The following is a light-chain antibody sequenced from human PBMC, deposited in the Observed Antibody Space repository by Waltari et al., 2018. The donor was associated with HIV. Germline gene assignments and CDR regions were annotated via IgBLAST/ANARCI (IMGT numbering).Light chain of an antibody. CDR2: EVN. CDR3: NSYAGSNNWV. V-gene: IGLV2-8*01. Sequence: QSALTQPPSASGSPGQSVTISCTGTSSDVGGSKYVSWYQQHPGKAPKPMIYEVNTRPSGVPDRFSGSKSANTASLTVSGLQADDEADYYCNSYAGSNNWVFGGGTKLTVL. J-gene: IGLJ3*02. CDR1: SSDVGGSKY.